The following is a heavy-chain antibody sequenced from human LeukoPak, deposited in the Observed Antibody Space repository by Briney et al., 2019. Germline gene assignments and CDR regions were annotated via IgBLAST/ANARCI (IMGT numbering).Heavy chain of an antibody. CDR3: ARDSRSTSCYNEPCELPSDY. CDR2: MNPNSGNT. D-gene: IGHD2-2*02. Sequence: GASVKVSCKASGYTFTSYDINWVRQATGQGLEWMGWMNPNSGNTGYAQKFQGRVTMTRNTSISTAYMELRSLRSDDTAVYYCARDSRSTSCYNEPCELPSDYWGQGTLVTVSS. CDR1: GYTFTSYD. J-gene: IGHJ4*02. V-gene: IGHV1-8*01.